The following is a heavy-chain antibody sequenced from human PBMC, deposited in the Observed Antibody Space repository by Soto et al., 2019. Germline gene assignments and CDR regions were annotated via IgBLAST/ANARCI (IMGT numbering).Heavy chain of an antibody. J-gene: IGHJ3*02. D-gene: IGHD2-2*01. CDR1: GFSLSTSGVG. CDR3: AHRHIVVVPAATASWGDAFDI. V-gene: IGHV2-5*02. CDR2: IYWDDDK. Sequence: RPKLVNATHSLRLACSFRGFSLSTSGVGVGWIRQPPGKALEWLALIYWDDDKRYSPSLKSRLTITKDTSKNQVVLTMTNMDPVDTATYYCAHRHIVVVPAATASWGDAFDIWGQGTMVTVSS.